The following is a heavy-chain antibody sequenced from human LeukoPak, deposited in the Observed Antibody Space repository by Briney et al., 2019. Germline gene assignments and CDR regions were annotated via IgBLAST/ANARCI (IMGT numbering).Heavy chain of an antibody. CDR3: ARDNFAAVAGTDAFDI. Sequence: GGSLRLSCAASGFTFSSYWMTWVRQAPGKGLEWVANINQDGAEKYYVDSVKGRFTISRDNVKSSVFLQMNSLRADDTAVYYCARDNFAAVAGTDAFDIWGQGTMVTVSS. V-gene: IGHV3-7*03. J-gene: IGHJ3*02. D-gene: IGHD6-19*01. CDR1: GFTFSSYW. CDR2: INQDGAEK.